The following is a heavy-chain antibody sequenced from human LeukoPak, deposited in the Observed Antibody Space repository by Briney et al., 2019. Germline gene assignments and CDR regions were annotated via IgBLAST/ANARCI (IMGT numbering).Heavy chain of an antibody. CDR2: ISAYSDNT. V-gene: IGHV1-18*01. D-gene: IGHD6-13*01. CDR3: ARGSSVAAAGYNWFDP. Sequence: GASVKVSCKASGYTFTSYGISWVRQAPGQGLEWMGWISAYSDNTNFAQKLQGRVTMTTDTSTSTAYMELRSLRSDDTAVYYCARGSSVAAAGYNWFDPWGQGTLVTVSS. J-gene: IGHJ5*02. CDR1: GYTFTSYG.